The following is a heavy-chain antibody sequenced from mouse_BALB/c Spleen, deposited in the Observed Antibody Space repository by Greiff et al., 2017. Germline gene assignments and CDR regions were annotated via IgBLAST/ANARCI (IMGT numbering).Heavy chain of an antibody. J-gene: IGHJ4*01. CDR2: IWAGGST. D-gene: IGHD2-1*01. Sequence: QVQLKESGPGLVAPSQSLSITCTVSGFSLTSYGVHWVRQPPGKGLEWLGVIWAGGSTNYNSALMSRLSISKDNSKSQVFLKMNSLQTDDTAMYYCARDQGIYYGNYAMDYWGQGTSVTVSS. V-gene: IGHV2-9*02. CDR3: ARDQGIYYGNYAMDY. CDR1: GFSLTSYG.